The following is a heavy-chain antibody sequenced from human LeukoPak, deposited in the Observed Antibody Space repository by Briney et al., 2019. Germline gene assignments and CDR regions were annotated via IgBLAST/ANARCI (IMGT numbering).Heavy chain of an antibody. J-gene: IGHJ4*02. Sequence: GGSLRLSCAASGFTFSNAWMSWVRQAPGKGLEWVGRIKSKTDGGTTDYAAPVKGRFTISRDDSKNTLYLQMNGLKTEDTAVYYCTTDGYYLPPYGDYDGAPAWGQGTLVTVSS. D-gene: IGHD4-17*01. CDR2: IKSKTDGGTT. CDR1: GFTFSNAW. V-gene: IGHV3-15*01. CDR3: TTDGYYLPPYGDYDGAPA.